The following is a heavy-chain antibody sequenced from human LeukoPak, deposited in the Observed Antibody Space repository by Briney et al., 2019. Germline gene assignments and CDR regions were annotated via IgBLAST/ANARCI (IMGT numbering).Heavy chain of an antibody. CDR2: ISSSSSTI. D-gene: IGHD6-13*01. J-gene: IGHJ6*02. CDR3: ARDRSSSWIGRDYYYGMDV. Sequence: GGSLRLSCAASGFTFSSYSMNRVRQAPGKGLEWVSYISSSSSTIYYADSVKGRFTISRDNAKNSLYLRMNSLRDEDTAVYYCARDRSSSWIGRDYYYGMDVWGQGTTVTVSS. V-gene: IGHV3-48*02. CDR1: GFTFSSYS.